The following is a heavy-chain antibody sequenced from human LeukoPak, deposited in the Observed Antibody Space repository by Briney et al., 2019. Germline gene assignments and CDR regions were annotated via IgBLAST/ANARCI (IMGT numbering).Heavy chain of an antibody. J-gene: IGHJ6*02. D-gene: IGHD1-1*01. Sequence: PSASVKVSCTASGGTFSSYAISWVRQAPGQGLEWMGGIIPIFGTANYAQKFQGRVTITADESTSTAYMELSSLRSEDTAVYYCARDQKKNDYYYYGMDVWGQGTTVTVSS. CDR1: GGTFSSYA. V-gene: IGHV1-69*13. CDR3: ARDQKKNDYYYYGMDV. CDR2: IIPIFGTA.